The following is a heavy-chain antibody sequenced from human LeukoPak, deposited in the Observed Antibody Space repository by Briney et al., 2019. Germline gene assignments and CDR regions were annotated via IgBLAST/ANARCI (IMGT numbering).Heavy chain of an antibody. Sequence: SETLSLTCTVSGGSISSGSYWWGWIRQPPGKGLEWIGSIYYSGSTYDNPTRKSRVTISVDTSKNQFSLKLSSVTAADTAVYYCARHTLISSAGFDYWGQGTLLTVSS. D-gene: IGHD6-13*01. V-gene: IGHV4-39*01. CDR1: GGSISSGSYW. J-gene: IGHJ4*02. CDR2: IYYSGST. CDR3: ARHTLISSAGFDY.